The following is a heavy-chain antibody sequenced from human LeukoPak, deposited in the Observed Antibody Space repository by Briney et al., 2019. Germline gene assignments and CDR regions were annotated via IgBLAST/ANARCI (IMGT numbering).Heavy chain of an antibody. D-gene: IGHD3-3*01. Sequence: SQTLSLTCTVSGGSISSGSYYWSWIRQPAGKGLEWIGRFYTSGSTNYNPSLKSRVTISVDTSKNQFSLKLSSVTAADTAVYYCASFPPYYDFWSGYSGSEDVWGKGTTVTISS. CDR2: FYTSGST. J-gene: IGHJ6*04. V-gene: IGHV4-61*02. CDR1: GGSISSGSYY. CDR3: ASFPPYYDFWSGYSGSEDV.